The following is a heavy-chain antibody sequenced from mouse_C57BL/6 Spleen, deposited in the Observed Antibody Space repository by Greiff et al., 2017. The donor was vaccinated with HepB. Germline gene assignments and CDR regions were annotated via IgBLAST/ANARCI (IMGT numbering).Heavy chain of an antibody. CDR2: IDPSDSYT. Sequence: QVQLQQSGAELVKPGASVKLSCKASGYTFTSYWMQWVKQRPGQGLEWIGEIDPSDSYTNYNQKFKGKATLTVDTSSSTAYMQLSSLTSEDSAVYYCARSRELGPVDYWGQGTTLTVSS. D-gene: IGHD4-1*01. V-gene: IGHV1-50*01. CDR3: ARSRELGPVDY. J-gene: IGHJ2*01. CDR1: GYTFTSYW.